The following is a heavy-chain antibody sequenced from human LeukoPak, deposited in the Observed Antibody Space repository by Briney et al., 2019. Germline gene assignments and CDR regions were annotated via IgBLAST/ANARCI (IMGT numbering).Heavy chain of an antibody. J-gene: IGHJ3*02. CDR2: ISAYNGNT. V-gene: IGHV1-18*01. CDR1: GYTFTSYG. Sequence: ASVKVSCKASGYTFTSYGISWVRQAPGQGFEWMGWISAYNGNTNYAQKLQGRVTMTTDTSTSTAYMELRSLRSDDTAVYYCARDHSEYYYDSSGIYLDIWGQGTMVTVSS. D-gene: IGHD3-22*01. CDR3: ARDHSEYYYDSSGIYLDI.